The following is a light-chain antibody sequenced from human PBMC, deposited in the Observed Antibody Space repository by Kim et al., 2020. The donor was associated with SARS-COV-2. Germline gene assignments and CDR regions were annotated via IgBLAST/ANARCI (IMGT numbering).Light chain of an antibody. CDR1: QSVLYSSNNKNY. CDR2: WAS. CDR3: QQYYSNPQT. Sequence: EIVMTQSPDSLSVSLGERATINCKSSQSVLYSSNNKNYLAWYQQKPGQPPKLLIYWASTRESGVPERFSGSESGTDFTLTISSLQAEDVAVYYCQQYYSNPQTFGQGTKVDIK. J-gene: IGKJ1*01. V-gene: IGKV4-1*01.